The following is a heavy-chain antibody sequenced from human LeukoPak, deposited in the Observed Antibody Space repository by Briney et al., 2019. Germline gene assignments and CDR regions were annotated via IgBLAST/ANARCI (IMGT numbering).Heavy chain of an antibody. CDR2: MSPNSGDT. CDR1: GYTFTTHD. J-gene: IGHJ4*02. D-gene: IGHD7-27*01. V-gene: IGHV1-8*01. Sequence: ASVKVSCKASGYTFTTHDINWVRQATGQGLEWLGWMSPNSGDTGYAQKFQGRVTMTCDSSISTAYMELSSLRSEDTAIYYCVRTPPNWGFDYWGQGTLVTVSS. CDR3: VRTPPNWGFDY.